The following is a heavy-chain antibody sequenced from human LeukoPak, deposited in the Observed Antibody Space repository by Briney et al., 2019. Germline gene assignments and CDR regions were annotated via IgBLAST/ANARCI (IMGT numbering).Heavy chain of an antibody. Sequence: SVKVSCKASGGTFSSYAISWVRQAPGQGLEWMGRIIPILGIANYAQKFQGRVTITADKSTSTAYMELSSLRSEDTAVYYCARPYYYDSSGGSGAFDIWGQGTMVTVSS. J-gene: IGHJ3*02. CDR2: IIPILGIA. V-gene: IGHV1-69*04. D-gene: IGHD3-22*01. CDR3: ARPYYYDSSGGSGAFDI. CDR1: GGTFSSYA.